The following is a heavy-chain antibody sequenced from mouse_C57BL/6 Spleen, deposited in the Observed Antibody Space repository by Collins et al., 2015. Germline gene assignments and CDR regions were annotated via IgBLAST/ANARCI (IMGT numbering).Heavy chain of an antibody. D-gene: IGHD2-3*01. Sequence: EVQLQQSGPELVKPGASVKISCKASGYTFTDYYMNWVKQSHGKSLEWIGDINPNNGGTSYNQKFKGKATLTVDKSSSTAYMELRSLTSEDSAVYYCARSGDGYYLAWFAYWGQGDSGHCLC. CDR3: ARSGDGYYLAWFAY. CDR1: GYTFTDYY. CDR2: INPNNGGT. V-gene: IGHV1-26*01. J-gene: IGHJ3*01.